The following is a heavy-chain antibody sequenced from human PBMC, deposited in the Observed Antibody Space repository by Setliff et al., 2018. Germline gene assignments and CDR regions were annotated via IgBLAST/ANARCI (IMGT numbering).Heavy chain of an antibody. CDR3: AREGRYCSGDTCYFSHLYYFDY. CDR2: IYYSGST. CDR1: GGSISSSSYY. V-gene: IGHV4-39*02. Sequence: SETLSLTCTVSGGSISSSSYYWGWIRQPPGKGLEWIGSIYYSGSTYYNPSLKSRVTISVDTSKNQFSLKLSSVTAADTAVYYCAREGRYCSGDTCYFSHLYYFDYWGQGTLVTVSS. J-gene: IGHJ4*02. D-gene: IGHD2-15*01.